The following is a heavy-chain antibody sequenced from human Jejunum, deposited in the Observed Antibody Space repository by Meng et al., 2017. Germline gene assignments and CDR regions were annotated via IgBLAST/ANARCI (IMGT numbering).Heavy chain of an antibody. J-gene: IGHJ5*02. V-gene: IGHV3-30*18. CDR3: AKDFRRFGDKRGLDP. CDR2: ISYDGSDT. D-gene: IGHD3-10*01. CDR1: GFTFRSYG. Sequence: QMQLVESGGGVVQPGRSLRLSCAASGFTFRSYGMHWVRQAPGKGLEWVALISYDGSDTYYTDSVEGRFSISRDNSKNILYLQMNSLRPEDTAVYYCAKDFRRFGDKRGLDPWGQGTLVTVSS.